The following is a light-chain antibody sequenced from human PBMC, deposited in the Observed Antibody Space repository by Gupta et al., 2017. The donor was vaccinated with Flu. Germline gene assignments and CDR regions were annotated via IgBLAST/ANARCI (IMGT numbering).Light chain of an antibody. V-gene: IGLV2-14*01. CDR3: SADTTRSTLV. J-gene: IGLJ3*02. CDR2: DVS. CDR1: INDLINYNY. Sequence: STAISCSGTINDLINYNYVSWYQHHPGRAPALLISDVSNRPSGISDRFSGTQSGNTASLTISGLQADDEADYYCSADTTRSTLVFGGGTKLTVL.